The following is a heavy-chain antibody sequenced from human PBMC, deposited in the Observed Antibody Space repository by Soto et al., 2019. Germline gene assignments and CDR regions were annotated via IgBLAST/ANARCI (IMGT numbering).Heavy chain of an antibody. Sequence: GGSLRLSCETSAFTFRSYGMHWVRQAPGKGLQWVASISYDGSNKNYVDSVKGRFTVSRDNSKSTLFLQMNSLRREDTAVYYRVKDQVVEGQYYGSSELFFWGRGARVTVS. CDR3: VKDQVVEGQYYGSSELFF. J-gene: IGHJ4*02. CDR1: AFTFRSYG. D-gene: IGHD3-10*01. CDR2: ISYDGSNK. V-gene: IGHV3-30*18.